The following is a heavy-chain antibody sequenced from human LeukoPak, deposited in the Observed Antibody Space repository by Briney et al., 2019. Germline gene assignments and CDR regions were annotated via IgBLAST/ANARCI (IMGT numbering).Heavy chain of an antibody. CDR2: INQDGSAE. Sequence: GGSLRLSCAASGFTFNIYWMNWVRQAQGKVLEWVANINQDGSAEYYVDSVKGRFTISRDNAKHSLYLQMNSLRAEDTAVYYCARAEATGRVDYWGQGTLVTVSS. D-gene: IGHD6-13*01. J-gene: IGHJ4*02. CDR3: ARAEATGRVDY. CDR1: GFTFNIYW. V-gene: IGHV3-7*01.